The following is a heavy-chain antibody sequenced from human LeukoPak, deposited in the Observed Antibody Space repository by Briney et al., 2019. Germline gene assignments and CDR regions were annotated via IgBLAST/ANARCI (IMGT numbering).Heavy chain of an antibody. CDR3: AREKDYGDYEGNWFDP. CDR2: IIPIFGTA. V-gene: IGHV1-69*05. Sequence: SVKVSCKASGGTFSSCAISWVRQAPGQGLEWMGGIIPIFGTANYAQKFQGRVTITTDESTSTAYMELSSLRSEDTAVYYCAREKDYGDYEGNWFDPWRQGTLVTASS. J-gene: IGHJ5*02. D-gene: IGHD4-17*01. CDR1: GGTFSSCA.